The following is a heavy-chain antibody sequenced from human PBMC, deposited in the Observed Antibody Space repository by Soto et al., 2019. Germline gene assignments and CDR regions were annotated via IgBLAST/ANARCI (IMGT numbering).Heavy chain of an antibody. CDR1: GFTFSSYW. Sequence: GESLGLSCAASGFTFSSYWMSWVRQAPGKGLEWVANIKQDGSEKYYVDSVKGRFTISRDNAKNSLYLQMNSLRAEDTAVYYCAREISRYYFDYWGQGTLVTVSS. CDR2: IKQDGSEK. CDR3: AREISRYYFDY. D-gene: IGHD3-3*02. V-gene: IGHV3-7*01. J-gene: IGHJ4*02.